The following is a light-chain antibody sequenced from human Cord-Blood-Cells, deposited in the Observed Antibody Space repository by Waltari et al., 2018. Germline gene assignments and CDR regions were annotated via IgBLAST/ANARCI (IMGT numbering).Light chain of an antibody. Sequence: EIVMTQSPATLSVSPRERATLSCRASQRVSSNLAWYQQKPGQAPRLLIYGASTRATGIPARFSGSGSGTEVTLTISSLQSEDFAVYYCQQYNNWPRLTFGGGTKVEIK. CDR3: QQYNNWPRLT. J-gene: IGKJ4*01. V-gene: IGKV3-15*01. CDR1: QRVSSN. CDR2: GAS.